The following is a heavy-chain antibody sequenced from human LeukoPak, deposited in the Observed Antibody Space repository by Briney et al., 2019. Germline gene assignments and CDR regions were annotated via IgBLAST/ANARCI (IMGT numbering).Heavy chain of an antibody. CDR3: ARAEGYYYGSGRWDNWFDP. CDR1: GFTFNSYW. CDR2: IKQDGSEK. J-gene: IGHJ5*02. D-gene: IGHD3-10*01. Sequence: GGSLRLSCADCGFTFNSYWMSWGRQAPGCGLEWVANIKQDGSEKYYVDSVKGRFTISRDNAKNSLYLQMNSLRAEDTAVYYCARAEGYYYGSGRWDNWFDPWGQGTLVTVSS. V-gene: IGHV3-7*01.